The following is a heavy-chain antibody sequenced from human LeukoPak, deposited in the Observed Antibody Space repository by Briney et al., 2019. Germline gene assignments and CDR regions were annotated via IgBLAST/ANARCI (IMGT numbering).Heavy chain of an antibody. V-gene: IGHV1-69*13. D-gene: IGHD2-15*01. Sequence: SVKVSCKAPGGTFSSYAISWVRQAPGQGLEWMGGIIPIFGTANYAQKLQGRVTITADESTSTAYMELSSLRSEDTAVYYCARNREYCSGGSCYHWFDPWGQGTLVTVSS. CDR1: GGTFSSYA. CDR2: IIPIFGTA. CDR3: ARNREYCSGGSCYHWFDP. J-gene: IGHJ5*02.